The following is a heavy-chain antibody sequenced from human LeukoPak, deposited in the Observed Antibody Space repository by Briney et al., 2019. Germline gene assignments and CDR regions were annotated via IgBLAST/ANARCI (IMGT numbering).Heavy chain of an antibody. CDR2: IYTSGST. CDR3: ARASSGSYYYFDY. D-gene: IGHD3-22*01. J-gene: IGHJ4*02. V-gene: IGHV4-4*07. Sequence: PSETLSLTCTASGGSISSYSWNWIRQPAGKGLEWIGRIYTSGSTNYNPSLKSRVTMSVDTSKNQFSLKLSSVTAADTAIYYCARASSGSYYYFDYWGQGTLVTVSS. CDR1: GGSISSYS.